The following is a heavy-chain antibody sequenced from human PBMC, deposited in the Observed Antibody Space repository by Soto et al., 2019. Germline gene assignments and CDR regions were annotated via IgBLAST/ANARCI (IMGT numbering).Heavy chain of an antibody. Sequence: QVQLVQSGAEVKKPGASVKVSCKASGYTFTNFGISWVRQAPGQGLEWMGWISAYNGNTNYAQKFQGRVTMTTDTDTSAAYMEARSLRFDDTAVYYCARGGTPFDYWGQGTLVTVSS. V-gene: IGHV1-18*01. D-gene: IGHD3-16*01. J-gene: IGHJ4*02. CDR2: ISAYNGNT. CDR3: ARGGTPFDY. CDR1: GYTFTNFG.